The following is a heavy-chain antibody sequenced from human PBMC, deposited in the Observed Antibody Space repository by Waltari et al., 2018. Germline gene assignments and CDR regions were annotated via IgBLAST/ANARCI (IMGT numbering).Heavy chain of an antibody. V-gene: IGHV3-7*01. CDR3: TRGGRDSSWYWRD. CDR2: RKQDGSEK. J-gene: IGHJ4*02. Sequence: EVQLVESGGGLAQPGGSLRLSCAASGISFSNYWMTWVRQASGKGPEWVANRKQDGSEKYYMDSVKGRFTISRDNAKNSLYLQMNNLRVEDTAVYYCTRGGRDSSWYWRDWGQGTLVTVSS. D-gene: IGHD6-13*01. CDR1: GISFSNYW.